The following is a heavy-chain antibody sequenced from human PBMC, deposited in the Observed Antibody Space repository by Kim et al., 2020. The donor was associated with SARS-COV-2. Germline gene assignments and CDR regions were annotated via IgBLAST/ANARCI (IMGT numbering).Heavy chain of an antibody. D-gene: IGHD4-17*01. CDR2: ISYDGSNK. V-gene: IGHV3-30*03. Sequence: GGSLRLSCAASGFTFSSYGMHWVRQAPGKGLEWVAVISYDGSNKYYADSVKGRFTISRDNSKNTLYLQMNSLRAEDTAVYYCAVDYEGRFWGQGTLVTVS. J-gene: IGHJ4*02. CDR3: AVDYEGRF. CDR1: GFTFSSYG.